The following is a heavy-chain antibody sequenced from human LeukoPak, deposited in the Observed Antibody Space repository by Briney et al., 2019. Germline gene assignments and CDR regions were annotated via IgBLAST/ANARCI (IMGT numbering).Heavy chain of an antibody. J-gene: IGHJ5*02. Sequence: SETLSLTCAVYGGSFSGYYWSWIRQPPGKGLEWIGEINHSGSTNYNPSLKSRVTISVDTSKNQFSLKLSSVTAADTAVYYCARHDYYGSGSYRWGQGTLVTVSS. V-gene: IGHV4-34*01. CDR2: INHSGST. CDR3: ARHDYYGSGSYR. D-gene: IGHD3-10*01. CDR1: GGSFSGYY.